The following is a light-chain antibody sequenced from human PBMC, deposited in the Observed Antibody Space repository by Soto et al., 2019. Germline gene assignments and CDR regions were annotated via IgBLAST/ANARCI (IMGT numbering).Light chain of an antibody. CDR1: QVISTS. CDR2: AAS. J-gene: IGKJ5*01. CDR3: QQLFDSPIT. Sequence: DIPLTQSPSFLSPSIGESVTITFRASQVISTSLDWSQVKPGKAPKLLIYAASTLESGVPSRLSATVSGTEFSLTITSLQPEDFATYYCQQLFDSPITFGQGTRLEIK. V-gene: IGKV1-9*01.